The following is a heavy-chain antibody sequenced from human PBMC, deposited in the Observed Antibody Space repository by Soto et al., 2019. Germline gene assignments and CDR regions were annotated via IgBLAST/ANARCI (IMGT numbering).Heavy chain of an antibody. CDR1: GFTFSIYS. CDR3: ATYYGSGSYFPDHYYYGMDV. V-gene: IGHV3-48*01. D-gene: IGHD3-10*01. Sequence: GGSLRLSCAASGFTFSIYSMNWVRQAPGKGLEWFSYISITSSTIYYADSVKGRFTISRENAKNSLYLQMNSLRAEDTAVYYCATYYGSGSYFPDHYYYGMDVWGQGTTVTVSS. J-gene: IGHJ6*02. CDR2: ISITSSTI.